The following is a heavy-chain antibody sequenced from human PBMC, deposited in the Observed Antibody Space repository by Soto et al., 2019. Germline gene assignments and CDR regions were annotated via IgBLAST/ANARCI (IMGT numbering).Heavy chain of an antibody. V-gene: IGHV1-18*01. D-gene: IGHD6-19*01. CDR3: ARDRAGIAVAGTQDY. Sequence: ASVKVSCKASGYTFTSYGISWVRQAPGQGLEWMGWISAYNGNTNYAQKLQGRVTMTTDTSTSTAYMELRSLRSDDTAVYYCARDRAGIAVAGTQDYWGKGTLVTVSS. J-gene: IGHJ4*02. CDR1: GYTFTSYG. CDR2: ISAYNGNT.